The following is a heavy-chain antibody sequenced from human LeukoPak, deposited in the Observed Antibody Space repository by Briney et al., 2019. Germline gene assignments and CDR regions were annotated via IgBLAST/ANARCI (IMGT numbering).Heavy chain of an antibody. CDR2: ISGSGGTT. D-gene: IGHD3-22*01. J-gene: IGHJ1*01. CDR1: GFTFNNYA. CDR3: AKEEGYYYDSGGYYVEYFQH. V-gene: IGHV3-23*01. Sequence: PGGSLRLSCAASGFTFNNYAMSWVRQAPGKGLEWVSGISGSGGTTYYADSVKGRFTFSRDNSKNTLYLQMNSLRAEDTAVYYCAKEEGYYYDSGGYYVEYFQHWGQGTLVTVSS.